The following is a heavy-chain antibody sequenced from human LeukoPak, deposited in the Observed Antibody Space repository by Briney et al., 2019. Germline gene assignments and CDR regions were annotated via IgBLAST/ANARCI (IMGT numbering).Heavy chain of an antibody. CDR3: ARVGYGSGSHPSWFDP. Sequence: SVKVSCKASGYTFTSYGISWVRQAPGQGLEWMGRIIPIFGTANYAQKFQGRVTITTDESTSTAYMELSSLRSEDTAVYYCARVGYGSGSHPSWFDPWGQGTLVTVSS. D-gene: IGHD3-10*01. CDR2: IIPIFGTA. J-gene: IGHJ5*02. CDR1: GYTFTSYG. V-gene: IGHV1-69*05.